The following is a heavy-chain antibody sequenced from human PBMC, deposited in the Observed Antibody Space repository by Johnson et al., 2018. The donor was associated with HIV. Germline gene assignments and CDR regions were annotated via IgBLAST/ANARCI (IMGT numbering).Heavy chain of an antibody. J-gene: IGHJ3*02. Sequence: QVQLVESGGGVVQPGGSLRLSCAASGFTFSNYDIHWVRQAPGKGLEWVAFIRYDGTNKHYADSVRGRFTISRDNSKNTLYLQMNSLRAEDTAVYYCAKDELYDILTGHYSPLFDIWGQGTMVTVSS. CDR3: AKDELYDILTGHYSPLFDI. CDR1: GFTFSNYD. V-gene: IGHV3-30*02. D-gene: IGHD3-9*01. CDR2: IRYDGTNK.